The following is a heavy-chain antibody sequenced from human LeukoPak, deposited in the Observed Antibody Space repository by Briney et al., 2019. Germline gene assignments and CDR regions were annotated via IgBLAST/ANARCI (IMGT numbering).Heavy chain of an antibody. CDR2: IYYSGST. V-gene: IGHV4-59*01. J-gene: IGHJ5*02. CDR1: GGSISSYY. Sequence: SSETLSLTCTVSGGSISSYYWSWIRQPPGKGLEWIGYIYYSGSTNYNPSLKSRVTISVDTSKNQFSLKLSSVTAADTAVYYCAREKYYYDSSGSPNWFDPWGQGTLVTVSS. CDR3: AREKYYYDSSGSPNWFDP. D-gene: IGHD3-22*01.